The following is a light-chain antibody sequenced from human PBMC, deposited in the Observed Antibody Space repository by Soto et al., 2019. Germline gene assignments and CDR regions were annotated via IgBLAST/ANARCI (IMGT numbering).Light chain of an antibody. CDR3: MQALQTPYT. Sequence: EIVMTQSPLSLPVTPGESASITCRASQSLLHSNGYNYLDWYLQKPGQSPQLLMYLGSNRASGVTDRVSGSGSGTDFTLKISRVEAEDVWVYYCMQALQTPYTFGQGTKLEIK. J-gene: IGKJ2*01. CDR2: LGS. V-gene: IGKV2-28*01. CDR1: QSLLHSNGYNY.